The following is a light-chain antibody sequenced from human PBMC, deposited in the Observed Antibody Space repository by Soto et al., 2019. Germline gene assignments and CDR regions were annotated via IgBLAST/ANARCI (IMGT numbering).Light chain of an antibody. CDR3: QQYNDWPPLT. CDR2: GAS. Sequence: EFVLTQSPCTLSLSKGERATLSCRAIQSVSSSYLAWYQQKPGQAPRLLIYGASTRATGNPARFSGSGSGTEFTLTISSLQSEDFAVYYCQQYNDWPPLTFGGGTKVDIK. J-gene: IGKJ4*01. CDR1: QSVSSSY. V-gene: IGKV3-15*01.